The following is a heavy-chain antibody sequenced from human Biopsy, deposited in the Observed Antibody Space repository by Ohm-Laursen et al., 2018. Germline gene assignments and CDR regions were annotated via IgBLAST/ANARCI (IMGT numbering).Heavy chain of an antibody. Sequence: SLRLSCAASGFVFSTYTMNWVRQSPGQGLEWVSSISSSIFYIYYADSVKGRFTITRDNSNNTEYLHMNSLRSADTAVYYCARDHYYGWECDSSHYDMDVWGQGTMVSVSS. CDR2: ISSSIFYI. V-gene: IGHV3-21*01. CDR1: GFVFSTYT. J-gene: IGHJ6*02. D-gene: IGHD3-10*01. CDR3: ARDHYYGWECDSSHYDMDV.